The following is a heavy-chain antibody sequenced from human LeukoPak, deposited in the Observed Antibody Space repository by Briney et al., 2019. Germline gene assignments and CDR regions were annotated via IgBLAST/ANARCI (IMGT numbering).Heavy chain of an antibody. CDR3: AKDRGTSLCDAFDI. CDR2: IRYDGSNK. J-gene: IGHJ3*02. CDR1: GFTFSSYG. V-gene: IGHV3-30*02. D-gene: IGHD6-25*01. Sequence: GGSLRLSCAASGFTFSSYGTHWVRQAPGKGLEWVAFIRYDGSNKYYADSVKGRFTISRDNSKNTLYLQMNSLGAEDTAVYYCAKDRGTSLCDAFDIWGQGTMVTVSS.